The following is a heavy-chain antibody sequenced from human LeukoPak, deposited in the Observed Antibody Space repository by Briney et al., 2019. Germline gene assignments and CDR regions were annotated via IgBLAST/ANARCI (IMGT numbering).Heavy chain of an antibody. CDR1: GFTVSSNY. CDR2: IYGGGST. Sequence: GGSLRLSCAASGFTVSSNYMGWVRQAPGKGLEWVSVIYGGGSTSYADSVKGRFTISRDNSKNTLYLQMNSVRAEDTAVYYCARGLKFVLGASGSYRSYYGMDVWGQGTTVTVPS. CDR3: ARGLKFVLGASGSYRSYYGMDV. D-gene: IGHD1-26*01. V-gene: IGHV3-66*01. J-gene: IGHJ6*02.